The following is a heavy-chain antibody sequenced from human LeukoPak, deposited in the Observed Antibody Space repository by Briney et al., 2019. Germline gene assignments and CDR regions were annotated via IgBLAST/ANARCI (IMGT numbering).Heavy chain of an antibody. J-gene: IGHJ5*02. CDR1: GGSISSSSYY. D-gene: IGHD2-8*01. V-gene: IGHV4-39*01. Sequence: SETLSLTCTVSGGSISSSSYYWGWIRQPPGKGLEWIGSIYYSGSTYYNPSLKSRVTISVDTSKNQFSLKLSSVTAADTAVYYCARLYPAPFDPWGRGTLVTVSS. CDR3: ARLYPAPFDP. CDR2: IYYSGST.